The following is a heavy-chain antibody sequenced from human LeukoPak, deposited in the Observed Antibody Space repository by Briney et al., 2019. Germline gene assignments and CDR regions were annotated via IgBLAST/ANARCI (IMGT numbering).Heavy chain of an antibody. D-gene: IGHD6-25*01. J-gene: IGHJ6*03. CDR3: AREAARAYYYYMDV. V-gene: IGHV4-61*02. CDR1: GGSISSGSYY. Sequence: PSETLSLTCTVSGGSISSGSYYWSWIRQPAGKGLEWIGRIYTSGSTNYNPSLKSRVTISVDTSKNQFSLKLSSVTAADTAVYYCAREAARAYYYYMDVWGKGTTVTVSS. CDR2: IYTSGST.